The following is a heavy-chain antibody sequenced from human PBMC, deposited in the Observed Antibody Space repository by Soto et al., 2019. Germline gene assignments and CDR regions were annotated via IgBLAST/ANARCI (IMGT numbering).Heavy chain of an antibody. CDR3: ARGYSSGYYYYMDV. Sequence: GGSVRLSCAASGFTFSVHGMHWVRQAPGKGLEWVAVIWYDGSEKYYADSVKGRFTISRDNSKNTLYLQMNSLRAEDTAVYYCARGYSSGYYYYMDVWGKGTTVTVSS. CDR2: IWYDGSEK. D-gene: IGHD6-19*01. V-gene: IGHV3-33*01. CDR1: GFTFSVHG. J-gene: IGHJ6*03.